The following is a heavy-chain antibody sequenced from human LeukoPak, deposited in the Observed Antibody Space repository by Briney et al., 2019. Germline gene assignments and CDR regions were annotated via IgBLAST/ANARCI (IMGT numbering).Heavy chain of an antibody. V-gene: IGHV3-48*03. D-gene: IGHD5-24*01. Sequence: GGSLRLSYAASGFTFSSYEMNWVRQAPGKGLEWVSYISSSGSTIYYADSVKGRFTISRDNAKNSLYLQMNSLRAEDTAVYYCAVATIKDYFDYWGQGTLSPSPQ. J-gene: IGHJ4*02. CDR3: AVATIKDYFDY. CDR1: GFTFSSYE. CDR2: ISSSGSTI.